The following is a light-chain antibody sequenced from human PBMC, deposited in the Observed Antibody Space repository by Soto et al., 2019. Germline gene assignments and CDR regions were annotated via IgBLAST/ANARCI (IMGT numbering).Light chain of an antibody. CDR2: GAS. CDR3: LQTHTFPRT. CDR1: QTIGNY. V-gene: IGKV1-6*01. Sequence: IQMTQSPSSLSAFVGDRVTITCRASQTIGNYLSWFRQEPGKAPKLLIHGASNLQGGVPSRFSGSGSGTDFTLTISLLQPEDSASYFCLQTHTFPRTFGRGTKVEV. J-gene: IGKJ1*01.